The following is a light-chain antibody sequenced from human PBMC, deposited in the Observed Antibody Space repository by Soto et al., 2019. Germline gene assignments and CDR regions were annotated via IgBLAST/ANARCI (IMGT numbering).Light chain of an antibody. J-gene: IGKJ5*01. CDR2: VVS. V-gene: IGKV1-13*02. CDR3: QQFNSYPIT. Sequence: AIQVTQSPSSLSASVGDRVTMTCRASQDIRGALAWYQQKSGKPPNLLIYVVSTLEGGVPSRFSGSCSGTEFTLTISSLQPEDFGTYYCQQFNSYPITFGHGTRLEIK. CDR1: QDIRGA.